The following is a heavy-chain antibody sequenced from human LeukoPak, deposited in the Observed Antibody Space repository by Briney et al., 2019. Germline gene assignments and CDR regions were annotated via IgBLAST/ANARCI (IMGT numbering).Heavy chain of an antibody. D-gene: IGHD3-22*01. V-gene: IGHV3-7*05. CDR2: INEDGSAQ. CDR3: ARDAGYDRFDY. J-gene: IGHJ4*02. CDR1: GFTFSRSW. Sequence: GGSLRLSCADPGFTFSRSWMTWVRQAPGKGLEWVANINEDGSAQNYVDSVKGRFTISRDNPKSTLYLEMNSLRAEDTAVYYCARDAGYDRFDYWGQGTLVTVSS.